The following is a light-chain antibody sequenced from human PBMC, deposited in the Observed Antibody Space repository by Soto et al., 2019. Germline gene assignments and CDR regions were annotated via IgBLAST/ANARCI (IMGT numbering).Light chain of an antibody. J-gene: IGLJ1*01. CDR3: CSYAGSSTPYV. Sequence: QSALTQPASVSGSPGQTITISCTGTSSDVGSYKLVSWYQQHPGEAPKLMIYEDNKWPSGVSNRFSGSKSGNTASLTISGLQAEDAADYFCCSYAGSSTPYVFGTGTKLTVL. CDR1: SSDVGSYKL. V-gene: IGLV2-23*01. CDR2: EDN.